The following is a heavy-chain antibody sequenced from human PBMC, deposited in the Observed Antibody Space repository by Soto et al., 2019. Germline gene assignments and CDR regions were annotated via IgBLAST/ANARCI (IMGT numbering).Heavy chain of an antibody. CDR1: GSSISSGDYY. J-gene: IGHJ6*02. CDR2: IYYSGST. D-gene: IGHD2-2*01. V-gene: IGHV4-30-4*01. CDR3: ARVTEGLRYCSSTSCQFRGEYGMDV. Sequence: PSETLSLTCTAPGSSISSGDYYWSWIRQPPGKGLEWIGYIYYSGSTYYNPSLKSRVTISVDTSKNQFSLQLNSVTPEDTAVYYCARVTEGLRYCSSTSCQFRGEYGMDVWGQGTTVTVSS.